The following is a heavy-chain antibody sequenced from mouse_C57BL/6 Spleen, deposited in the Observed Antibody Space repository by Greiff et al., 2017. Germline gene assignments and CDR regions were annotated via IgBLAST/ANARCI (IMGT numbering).Heavy chain of an antibody. CDR2: ISDGGSYT. CDR1: GFTFSSYA. D-gene: IGHD1-1*01. Sequence: EVKLMESGGGLVKPGGSLKLSCAASGFTFSSYAMSWVRQTPEKRLEWVATISDGGSYTYYPDNVKGRFTISRDNAKNNLYLQMSHLKSEDTAMYYCARDGDYGSHFDYWGQGTTLTVSS. J-gene: IGHJ2*01. V-gene: IGHV5-4*01. CDR3: ARDGDYGSHFDY.